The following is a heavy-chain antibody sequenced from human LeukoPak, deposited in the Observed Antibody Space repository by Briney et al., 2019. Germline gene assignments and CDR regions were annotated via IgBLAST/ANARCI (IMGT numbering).Heavy chain of an antibody. V-gene: IGHV3-30*02. CDR2: VPYDGGNK. CDR1: GLTFSNYG. J-gene: IGHJ4*02. Sequence: GGSLRLSCAASGLTFSNYGMHWLRQAPGKGLEWVAFVPYDGGNKYHADSVKGRFTISRDNSKSTLYLQMNSLRAEDTAVYYCARRSSFLDYWGQGTLVTVSS. CDR3: ARRSSFLDY. D-gene: IGHD6-13*01.